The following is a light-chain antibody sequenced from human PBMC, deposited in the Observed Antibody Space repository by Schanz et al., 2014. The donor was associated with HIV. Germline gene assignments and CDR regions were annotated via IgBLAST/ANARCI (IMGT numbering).Light chain of an antibody. CDR1: SSDVGGYNY. CDR2: EVS. CDR3: SSSGGSNNFVI. V-gene: IGLV2-8*01. Sequence: QSALTQPASVSGSPGQSITISCTGTSSDVGGYNYVSWYQQHPGKAPKLMIYEVSKRPSGVPDRFSGSTSGNTAFLTVSGLQAEDEADYYCSSSGGSNNFVIFGGGTKLTVL. J-gene: IGLJ2*01.